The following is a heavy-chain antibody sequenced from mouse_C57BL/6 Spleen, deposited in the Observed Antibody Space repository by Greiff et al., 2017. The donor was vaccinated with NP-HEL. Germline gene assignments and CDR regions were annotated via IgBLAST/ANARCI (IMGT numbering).Heavy chain of an antibody. CDR1: GYTFTSYW. CDR3: ARGASYVREDAMDY. V-gene: IGHV1-55*01. D-gene: IGHD1-1*01. J-gene: IGHJ4*01. Sequence: QVQLQQPGAELVKPGASVKMSCKASGYTFTSYWITWVKQRPGQGLEWIGDIYPGSGSTNYNEKFKSKATLTVDTSSSTAYMQLSSLTSEDSAVYYCARGASYVREDAMDYWGQGTSVTVSS. CDR2: IYPGSGST.